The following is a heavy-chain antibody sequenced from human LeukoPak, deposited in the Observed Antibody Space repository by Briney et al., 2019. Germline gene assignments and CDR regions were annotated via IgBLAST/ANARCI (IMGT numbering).Heavy chain of an antibody. CDR1: GFTFSSYA. V-gene: IGHV3-30-3*01. CDR2: ISYDGSNK. Sequence: GGSLRLSCAASGFTFSSYAMHWVRQAPGKGLEWVAVISYDGSNKYYADSVKGRFTISRDSSKNTLYLQMNSLRAEDTAVYYCAKDLEPAAIVDYWGQGTLVTVSS. D-gene: IGHD2-2*02. J-gene: IGHJ4*02. CDR3: AKDLEPAAIVDY.